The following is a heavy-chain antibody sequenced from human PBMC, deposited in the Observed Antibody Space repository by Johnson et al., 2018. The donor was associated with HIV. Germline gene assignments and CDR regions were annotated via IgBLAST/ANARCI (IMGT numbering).Heavy chain of an antibody. Sequence: MLLVESGGGVVQPGRSLRLSCVASGFMFSSYGMHWVRQAPGKGLEWVANIKQDGSEKYYVDSVKGRFTISRDNAKNSLYLQMNSLRAEDTALYYCAKDSGYENAFDIWGQGTMVTVSS. J-gene: IGHJ3*02. CDR1: GFMFSSYG. CDR3: AKDSGYENAFDI. D-gene: IGHD5-12*01. CDR2: IKQDGSEK. V-gene: IGHV3-7*03.